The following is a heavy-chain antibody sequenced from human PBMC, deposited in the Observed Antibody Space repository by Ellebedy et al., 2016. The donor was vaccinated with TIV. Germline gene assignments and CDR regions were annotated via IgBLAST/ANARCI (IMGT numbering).Heavy chain of an antibody. V-gene: IGHV1-18*01. Sequence: ASVKVSCKASGGTFSSYAISWVRQAPGQGLEWMGWISAYNGNTNYAQKLQGRVTMTTDTSTSTAYMELRSLRSDDTAVYYCAREAGPPETDWYFDLWGRGTLVTVSS. CDR3: AREAGPPETDWYFDL. D-gene: IGHD1-14*01. CDR1: GGTFSSYA. CDR2: ISAYNGNT. J-gene: IGHJ2*01.